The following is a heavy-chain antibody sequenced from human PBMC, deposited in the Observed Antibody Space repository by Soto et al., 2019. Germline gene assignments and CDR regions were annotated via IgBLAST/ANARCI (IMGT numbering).Heavy chain of an antibody. Sequence: KTSETLSLTCAVYGGSFSGYYWSWIRQPPGKGLEWIGEINHSGSTNYNPSLKSRVTISVDTSKNQFSLKLSSVTAADTAVYYCAREVAYWGQGTLVTVSS. V-gene: IGHV4-34*01. CDR1: GGSFSGYY. J-gene: IGHJ4*02. CDR2: INHSGST. CDR3: AREVAY.